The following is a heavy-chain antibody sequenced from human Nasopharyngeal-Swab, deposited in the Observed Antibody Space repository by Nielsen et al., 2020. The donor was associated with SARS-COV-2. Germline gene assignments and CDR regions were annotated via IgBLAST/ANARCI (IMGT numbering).Heavy chain of an antibody. CDR2: ISSSSSSK. Sequence: GRSLRLSCEAYGFTFSSYSMNWVRQAPGKGLEWVSSISSSSSSKYYADSVKGRFTISRDNAKNSLYLQMNSLRAEETTVYYCSRVNCSSSGPLYYYGMDVWGQGTTVTVSS. V-gene: IGHV3-21*01. J-gene: IGHJ6*02. CDR3: SRVNCSSSGPLYYYGMDV. CDR1: GFTFSSYS. D-gene: IGHD6-6*01.